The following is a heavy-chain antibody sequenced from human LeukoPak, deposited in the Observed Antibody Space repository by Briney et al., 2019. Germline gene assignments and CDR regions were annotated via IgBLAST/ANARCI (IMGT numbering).Heavy chain of an antibody. D-gene: IGHD1-26*01. Sequence: QASETLSLTCTVSGGSISSGSYYWSWIRQPAGKGLEWIGRIYTSGSTNYNPSLKSRVTISVDTSKNQFSLKLSSVTAADTAVYYCARHLVGMGVSWFDPWGQGTLVTVSS. CDR1: GGSISSGSYY. J-gene: IGHJ5*02. CDR2: IYTSGST. V-gene: IGHV4-61*02. CDR3: ARHLVGMGVSWFDP.